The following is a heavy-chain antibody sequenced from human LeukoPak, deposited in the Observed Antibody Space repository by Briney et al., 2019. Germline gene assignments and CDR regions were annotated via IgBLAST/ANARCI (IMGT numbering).Heavy chain of an antibody. V-gene: IGHV3-30*18. J-gene: IGHJ6*02. D-gene: IGHD2-2*01. CDR2: IRNVGSHK. Sequence: PGGSLRLSCAASGFTFSSHGMHWVRQAPGKGLERVAVIRNVGSHKYYGDSVQGRFTISRDNSWNTLYLQINILRPEDTAVYYCVKDRRTEAYGMEVWGQGTTVTVSS. CDR3: VKDRRTEAYGMEV. CDR1: GFTFSSHG.